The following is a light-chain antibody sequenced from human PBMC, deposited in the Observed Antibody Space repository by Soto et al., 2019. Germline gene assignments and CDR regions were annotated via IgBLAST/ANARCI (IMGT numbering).Light chain of an antibody. J-gene: IGKJ3*01. V-gene: IGKV3-20*01. CDR3: HDYGSSPFT. CDR1: QTITSNY. Sequence: EIVLTQSPGTLSLSPGERAILSCMASQTITSNYLAWYQQRPGQAPRPLIYGLSSRATGVPDRFTGSRSRTDFTLTIDRLDPEDFAVYYGHDYGSSPFTLGPGTKVDIK. CDR2: GLS.